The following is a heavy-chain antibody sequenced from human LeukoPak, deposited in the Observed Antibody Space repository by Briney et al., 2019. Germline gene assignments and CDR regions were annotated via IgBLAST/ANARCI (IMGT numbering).Heavy chain of an antibody. CDR2: ISSSSSYI. Sequence: GGCLRLSCAASGFTFSSYSMNWVRQAPGKGLEWVSSISSSSSYIYYADSVKGRFTISRDNAKNSLYLQMNSLRAEDTAVYYCARDLAITIPVIWGQGTLVTVSS. J-gene: IGHJ4*02. CDR1: GFTFSSYS. CDR3: ARDLAITIPVI. D-gene: IGHD1-14*01. V-gene: IGHV3-21*01.